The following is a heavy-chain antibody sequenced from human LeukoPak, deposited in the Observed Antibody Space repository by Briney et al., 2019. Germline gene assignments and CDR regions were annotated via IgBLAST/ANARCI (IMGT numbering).Heavy chain of an antibody. J-gene: IGHJ4*02. Sequence: SETLSLTCTVSGGSLTNYFWSWIRQPPGTGLEWIGYIYYSGDTNYNPSLKSRVTISVDTSKNQFSLNLNSVTAADAAVYYCTRHPGGNAAHRFDYWGQGLLVTVSS. D-gene: IGHD4-23*01. V-gene: IGHV4-59*08. CDR1: GGSLTNYF. CDR3: TRHPGGNAAHRFDY. CDR2: IYYSGDT.